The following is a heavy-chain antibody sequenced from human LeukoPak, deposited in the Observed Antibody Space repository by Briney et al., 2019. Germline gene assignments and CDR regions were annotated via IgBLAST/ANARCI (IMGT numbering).Heavy chain of an antibody. CDR2: IVGNGGGI. D-gene: IGHD3-16*02. J-gene: IGHJ4*02. CDR1: GFSFSTYA. CDR3: AKDRTPDGRYEVDY. V-gene: IGHV3-23*01. Sequence: GGSLGLSCLASGFSFSTYAMNWVRQAPGKGLEWVSVIVGNGGGIYYADSVKGRFTISRDNSKNTVYLQMNNLRVEDTAIYYCAKDRTPDGRYEVDYWGQGTVVTVSS.